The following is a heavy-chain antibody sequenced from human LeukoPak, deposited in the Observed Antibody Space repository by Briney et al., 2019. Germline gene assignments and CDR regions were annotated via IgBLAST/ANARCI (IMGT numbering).Heavy chain of an antibody. D-gene: IGHD5-12*01. CDR3: ARHGYSGYDSRRVLGEFDP. CDR2: IYNSGRT. Sequence: SETLSLTCTVSGYSISSGYYWGWIRQPPGKGLEWIGSIYNSGRTHYNPSLKSRVTISVDTSKNQFSLKLRSVTAADTAVYYCARHGYSGYDSRRVLGEFDPWGQGTLVTVSS. CDR1: GYSISSGYY. J-gene: IGHJ5*02. V-gene: IGHV4-38-2*02.